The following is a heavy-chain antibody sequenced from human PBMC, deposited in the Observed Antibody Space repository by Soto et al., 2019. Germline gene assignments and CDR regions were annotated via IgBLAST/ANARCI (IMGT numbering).Heavy chain of an antibody. D-gene: IGHD3-3*01. CDR2: IYHSGST. V-gene: IGHV4-61*01. J-gene: IGHJ5*02. CDR1: GGSVSSGSYY. Sequence: QVQLQESGPGLVKPSETLSLTCTVSGGSVSSGSYYWSWIRQPPGKGLEWIGYIYHSGSTYYNPSLKSRVTISVDRSKNQFSLKLSSVTAADTAVYYCARGSDFWSGYRWFDPWGQGTLVTVSS. CDR3: ARGSDFWSGYRWFDP.